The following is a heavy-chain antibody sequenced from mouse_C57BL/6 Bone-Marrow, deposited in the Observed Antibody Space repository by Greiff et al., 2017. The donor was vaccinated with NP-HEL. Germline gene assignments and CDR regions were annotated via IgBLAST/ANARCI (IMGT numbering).Heavy chain of an antibody. Sequence: EVQLVESGGGLVKPGGSLKLSCAASGFTFSCYAMSWVRQTPEKRLEWVATISDGGSYTYYPDNVKGRFTISRDNAKNNLYLQMSHLKSEDTAMYYCARGAYDYDADYYAMDDWGQGTSVTVSS. D-gene: IGHD2-4*01. J-gene: IGHJ4*01. V-gene: IGHV5-4*01. CDR1: GFTFSCYA. CDR2: ISDGGSYT. CDR3: ARGAYDYDADYYAMDD.